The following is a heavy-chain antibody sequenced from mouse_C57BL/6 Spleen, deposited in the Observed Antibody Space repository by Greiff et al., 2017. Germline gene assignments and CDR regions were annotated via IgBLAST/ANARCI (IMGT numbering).Heavy chain of an antibody. D-gene: IGHD1-1*02. J-gene: IGHJ2*01. CDR2: ISYSGST. CDR3: ARAGGSIYFDY. CDR1: GYSITSGYD. V-gene: IGHV3-1*01. Sequence: DVKLVESGPGMVKPSQSLSLTCTVTGYSITSGYDWHWIRHFPGNKLEWMGYISYSGSTNYNPSLKSRISITHDTSKNHFFLKLNSVTTEDTATYYCARAGGSIYFDYWGQGTTLTVSS.